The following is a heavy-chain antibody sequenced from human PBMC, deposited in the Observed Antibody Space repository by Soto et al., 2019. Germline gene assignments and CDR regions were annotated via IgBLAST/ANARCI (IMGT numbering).Heavy chain of an antibody. CDR1: GFTYRSYA. D-gene: IGHD3-22*01. Sequence: EVQLLESGGGLVQPGGSLRLSCAASGFTYRSYAMNWVRQAPGKGLEWVSGISGSGGGTYYADSVQGRFSISRDNSKNTLYLQMSSLRAEDTAVYYCAKAHSSGYTKDGFDIWGQGTTVTVSS. V-gene: IGHV3-23*01. J-gene: IGHJ3*02. CDR3: AKAHSSGYTKDGFDI. CDR2: ISGSGGGT.